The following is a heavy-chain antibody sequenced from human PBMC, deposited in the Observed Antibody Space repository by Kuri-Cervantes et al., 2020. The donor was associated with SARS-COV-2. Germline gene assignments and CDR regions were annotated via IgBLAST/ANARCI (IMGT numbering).Heavy chain of an antibody. CDR3: AKGFSGSYWTGNFDY. V-gene: IGHV3-23*01. Sequence: GGSLRLSCAASGFTFSSYAMSWVRQAPGKGLEWVSAISGSGGSTYYADSVKGRFTISRDNSKNTLYLQMNSLRAEDTAVYYCAKGFSGSYWTGNFDYWGQGTLVTVSS. J-gene: IGHJ4*02. CDR2: ISGSGGST. D-gene: IGHD1-26*01. CDR1: GFTFSSYA.